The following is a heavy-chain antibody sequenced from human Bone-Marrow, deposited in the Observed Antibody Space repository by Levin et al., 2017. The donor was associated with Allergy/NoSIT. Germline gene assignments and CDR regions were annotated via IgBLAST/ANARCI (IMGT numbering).Heavy chain of an antibody. Sequence: SCAASGFTFSSYAMHWVRQAPGKGLEWVAVISYDGSNKYYADSVKGRFTISRDNSKNTLYLQMNSLRAEDTAVYYCARDLRIRRYYYYGMDVWGQGTTVTVSS. CDR1: GFTFSSYA. CDR3: ARDLRIRRYYYYGMDV. CDR2: ISYDGSNK. J-gene: IGHJ6*02. D-gene: IGHD5-18*01. V-gene: IGHV3-30*04.